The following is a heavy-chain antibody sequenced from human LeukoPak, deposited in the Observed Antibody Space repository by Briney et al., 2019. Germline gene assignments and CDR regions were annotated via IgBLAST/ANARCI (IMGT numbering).Heavy chain of an antibody. CDR2: IYPGDSDT. CDR1: GYSFTSYW. Sequence: GESLKISCKGSGYSFTSYWIGWVRQMPGKGLEWMGIIYPGDSDTRYSPSFQGQVTISADKSTSTAYLQWSSLKASDTAMYYCARHAWRGYCSSTRCPGINWFDPWGQGTLVTVSS. CDR3: ARHAWRGYCSSTRCPGINWFDP. V-gene: IGHV5-51*01. J-gene: IGHJ5*02. D-gene: IGHD2-2*01.